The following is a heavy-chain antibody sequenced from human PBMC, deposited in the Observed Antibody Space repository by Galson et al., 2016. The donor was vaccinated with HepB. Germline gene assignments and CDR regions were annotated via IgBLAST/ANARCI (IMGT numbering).Heavy chain of an antibody. Sequence: SVKVSCKASGYTFSIFGISWVRQAPGQGLEWLGWISNNNENTKYAQTVQGRVTLTTDTSTSTAYMELRDLTSGDTAVYYCARAGAEVTSQFDSWGQGTQVIVSS. CDR3: ARAGAEVTSQFDS. CDR2: ISNNNENT. V-gene: IGHV1-18*01. CDR1: GYTFSIFG. J-gene: IGHJ4*02. D-gene: IGHD2-21*02.